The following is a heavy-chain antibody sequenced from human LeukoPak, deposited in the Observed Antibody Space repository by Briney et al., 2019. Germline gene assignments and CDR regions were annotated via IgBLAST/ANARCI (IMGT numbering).Heavy chain of an antibody. Sequence: PSQTLSLTCTVSGGSINSGSYLWSWIRQPAGKGLEWIGRIYTSGITNYNSSLMSRATISIDTSKNQFSLKLSSVTAADTAVYYCARSNSGSYRELDYWGQGALVTVSS. CDR2: IYTSGIT. CDR1: GGSINSGSYL. V-gene: IGHV4-61*02. D-gene: IGHD1-26*01. CDR3: ARSNSGSYRELDY. J-gene: IGHJ4*02.